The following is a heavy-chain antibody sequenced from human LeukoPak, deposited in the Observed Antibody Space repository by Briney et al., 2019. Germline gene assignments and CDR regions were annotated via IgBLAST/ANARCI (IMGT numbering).Heavy chain of an antibody. Sequence: SETLSLTCTVSGGSISSYYWSWIRQPPGKGLEWIGSIYYSGSTYYNPSLKSRVTISVDTSKNQFSLKLSSVTAADTAVYYCARDLLAARPGRRDYWGQGTLVTVSS. CDR1: GGSISSYY. CDR3: ARDLLAARPGRRDY. J-gene: IGHJ4*02. CDR2: IYYSGST. D-gene: IGHD6-6*01. V-gene: IGHV4-59*12.